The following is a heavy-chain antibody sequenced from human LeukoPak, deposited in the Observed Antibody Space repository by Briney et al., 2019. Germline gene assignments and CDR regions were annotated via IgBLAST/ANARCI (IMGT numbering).Heavy chain of an antibody. V-gene: IGHV3-9*01. CDR2: ISSNSGSI. CDR3: AKGLGDY. J-gene: IGHJ4*02. Sequence: GRSVRLSCAASGFTFDNYAMHWVRQAPGKGLEWVAGISSNSGSIGYADSVKGRFTIARDNAKNSLYLQMNSLRAEDTAVYYCAKGLGDYWGEGSLLSVSS. CDR1: GFTFDNYA.